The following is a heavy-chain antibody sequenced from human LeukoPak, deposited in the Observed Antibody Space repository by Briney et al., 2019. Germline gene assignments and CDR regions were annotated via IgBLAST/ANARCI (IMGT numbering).Heavy chain of an antibody. CDR3: AKGIADHVRAGMDV. Sequence: QPGESLRLSCAGSGFTFSSYAMNWVCQAPGKGLEWVSVISGSGGSTYYADSVKGRFTISRDNSNNTLYLQMNSLRAEDTAVYYCAKGIADHVRAGMDVWGQGSTVTVSS. J-gene: IGHJ6*02. CDR1: GFTFSSYA. V-gene: IGHV3-23*01. CDR2: ISGSGGST. D-gene: IGHD6-13*01.